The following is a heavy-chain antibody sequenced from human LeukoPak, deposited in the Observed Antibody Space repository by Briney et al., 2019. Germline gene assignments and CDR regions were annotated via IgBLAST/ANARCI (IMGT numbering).Heavy chain of an antibody. Sequence: ASVNVSCKATGYTFTGYYTHWVRQAPGQGLEWMGWINPNSGGTNYAQKFQGWVTMTRDTSISTAYMELSRLRSDDTAVYYCARGPVNYYGSPYGMDVWGQGTTVTVSS. CDR2: INPNSGGT. D-gene: IGHD3-10*01. CDR3: ARGPVNYYGSPYGMDV. V-gene: IGHV1-2*04. J-gene: IGHJ6*02. CDR1: GYTFTGYY.